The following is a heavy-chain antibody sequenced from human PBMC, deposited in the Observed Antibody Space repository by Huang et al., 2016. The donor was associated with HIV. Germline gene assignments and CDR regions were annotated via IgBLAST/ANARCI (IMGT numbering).Heavy chain of an antibody. CDR2: IRHDGGTYYSPARKSRVTT. Sequence: QVQLQQWGAGLLRPSETLSLTCAVYGGSFSGHYWRWIRQPPGRGLAWIGEIRHDGGTYYSPARKSRVTTNYSPSLKTRVSMSVDTSKNQFSLKLRSVTAADTAVYFCARSRRDGSSDSFDVWGQGTVVTVSS. J-gene: IGHJ3*01. CDR1: GGSFSGHY. CDR3: ARSRRDGSSDSFDV. V-gene: IGHV4-34*01.